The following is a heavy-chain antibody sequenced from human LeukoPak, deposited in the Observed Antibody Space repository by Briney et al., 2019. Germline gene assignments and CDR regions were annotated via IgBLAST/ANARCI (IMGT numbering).Heavy chain of an antibody. D-gene: IGHD5-12*01. Sequence: GGSLRLSCTASEFTFSSYWMSWVRQAPGKGLEWVANIKQDGSEKYYVDSVKGRFTISRDNAKNSLYLQMNSLRAEDTAVYYCAGRRNSGYDLVDYWGQGTLVTVSS. CDR3: AGRRNSGYDLVDY. J-gene: IGHJ4*02. CDR1: EFTFSSYW. CDR2: IKQDGSEK. V-gene: IGHV3-7*03.